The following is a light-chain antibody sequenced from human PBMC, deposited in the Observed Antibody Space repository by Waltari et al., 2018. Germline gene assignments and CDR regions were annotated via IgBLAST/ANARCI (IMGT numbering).Light chain of an antibody. V-gene: IGLV3-25*03. Sequence: SYELIQPPSISVSPGQTARITCSGDALPNRSAYWYQHKAGQAPVLVMYKDEERPSGIPERFSGSISGTTVTLTISGVQAEDEADYYCQSADSGDTWVFGRGTKLTVL. CDR3: QSADSGDTWV. CDR1: ALPNRS. J-gene: IGLJ3*02. CDR2: KDE.